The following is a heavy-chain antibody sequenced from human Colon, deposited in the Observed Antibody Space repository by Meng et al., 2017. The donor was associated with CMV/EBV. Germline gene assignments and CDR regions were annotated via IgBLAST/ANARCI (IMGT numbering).Heavy chain of an antibody. Sequence: SCGSITSDDYQWSWIRQAPGKGLQWVGNTFSSGSTYYHPSLESRLSISLDTSRNQFFLNLTSVTAADTAVYYCARASTFHYWYFDLWGRGTLVTVSS. CDR3: ARASTFHYWYFDL. CDR1: CGSITSDDYQ. CDR2: TFSSGST. J-gene: IGHJ2*01. D-gene: IGHD5/OR15-5a*01. V-gene: IGHV4-30-4*01.